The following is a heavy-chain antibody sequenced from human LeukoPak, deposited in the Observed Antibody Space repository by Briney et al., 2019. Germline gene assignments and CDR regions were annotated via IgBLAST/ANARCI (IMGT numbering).Heavy chain of an antibody. CDR1: GFTFSSYG. D-gene: IGHD3-9*01. V-gene: IGHV3-33*01. Sequence: GGSLRLSCAASGFTFSSYGMHWVRQAPGKGLEWVAAIWYDGSNKYYADSVKGRFTISRDNSKNTLYLQMNSLRAEDTAVYYCARNDILTGMFDYWGQGTLVTVSS. J-gene: IGHJ4*02. CDR2: IWYDGSNK. CDR3: ARNDILTGMFDY.